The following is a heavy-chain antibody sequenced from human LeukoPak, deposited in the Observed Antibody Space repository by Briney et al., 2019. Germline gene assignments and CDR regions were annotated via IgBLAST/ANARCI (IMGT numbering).Heavy chain of an antibody. V-gene: IGHV3-7*01. CDR1: GFTFSSYW. CDR3: AKDPARYGATFSFDY. CDR2: IRQDGSEK. J-gene: IGHJ4*02. Sequence: GGSLRLSCAASGFTFSSYWMSWVRQAPGKGLEWVANIRQDGSEKYYVDSVEGRFTISRDNAKNSLFLQMNSLRAEDTAVYYCAKDPARYGATFSFDYWGQGTLVTVPS. D-gene: IGHD4/OR15-4a*01.